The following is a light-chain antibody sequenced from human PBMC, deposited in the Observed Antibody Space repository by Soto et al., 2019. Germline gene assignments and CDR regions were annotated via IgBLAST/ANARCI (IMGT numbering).Light chain of an antibody. J-gene: IGLJ1*01. CDR2: DVS. Sequence: QSVLTQPASVSGSPGQSIAISCTGTSSDVGTYDYVSWFQQHPGKAPELMIFDVSNRPSGVSDRFSGSKSGSTASLTISGLQAEDEADYYCSSYTTSNTYVFGNGTKATVL. V-gene: IGLV2-14*01. CDR1: SSDVGTYDY. CDR3: SSYTTSNTYV.